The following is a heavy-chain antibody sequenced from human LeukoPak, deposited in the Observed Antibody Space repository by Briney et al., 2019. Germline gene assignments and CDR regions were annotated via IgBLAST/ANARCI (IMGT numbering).Heavy chain of an antibody. J-gene: IGHJ3*02. D-gene: IGHD2-15*01. CDR3: ARDCSGGSCYDDAFDI. Sequence: SETLSLTCTVSGGSISSYYWSWIRQPPGKGLEWIGYIYYSGSTNYNPSLKSRVTISVDTSRNQFSLKLSSVTAADTAVYYCARDCSGGSCYDDAFDIWGQGTMVTVSS. CDR2: IYYSGST. V-gene: IGHV4-59*12. CDR1: GGSISSYY.